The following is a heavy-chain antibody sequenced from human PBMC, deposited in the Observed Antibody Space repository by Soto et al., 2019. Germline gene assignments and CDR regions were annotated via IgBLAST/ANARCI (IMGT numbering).Heavy chain of an antibody. J-gene: IGHJ4*02. CDR3: ARGTVDTAMARFDY. CDR1: GYTFTSYY. V-gene: IGHV1-69*13. D-gene: IGHD5-18*01. Sequence: SVKVSCKASGYTFTSYYMHWVRQAPGQGLEWMGGIIPIFGTANYAQKFQGRVTITADESTSTAYMELSSLRSEDTAVYYCARGTVDTAMARFDYWGQGTLVTVSS. CDR2: IIPIFGTA.